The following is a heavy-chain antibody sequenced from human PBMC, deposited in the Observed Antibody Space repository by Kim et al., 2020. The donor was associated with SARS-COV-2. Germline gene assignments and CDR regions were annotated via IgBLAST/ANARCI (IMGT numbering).Heavy chain of an antibody. CDR1: GYTFTSYA. V-gene: IGHV1-8*03. D-gene: IGHD6-19*01. CDR3: AAGRRSGWDVFGY. CDR2: INPILGNA. Sequence: ASVKVSCKASGYTFTSYAINWVRQAPGQGLEWMGWINPILGNANYAQKFQGRVTITRDTSTSTAYMELSSLRSEDTAVYYCAAGRRSGWDVFGYWGQGTLGTPSS. J-gene: IGHJ4*02.